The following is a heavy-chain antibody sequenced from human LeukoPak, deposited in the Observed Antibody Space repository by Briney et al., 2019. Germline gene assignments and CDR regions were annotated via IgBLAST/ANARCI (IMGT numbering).Heavy chain of an antibody. CDR1: GGSISSYY. CDR2: IYTRGST. Sequence: SETLSLTCTVSGGSISSYYWSWIRQPAGKGREWIGRIYTRGSTNYNPSLKSRVTMSVDTSKNQFSLKLSSVTAADTAVYYCARDRDSSGWYWWFDPWGQGTLVTVSS. CDR3: ARDRDSSGWYWWFDP. J-gene: IGHJ5*02. V-gene: IGHV4-4*07. D-gene: IGHD6-19*01.